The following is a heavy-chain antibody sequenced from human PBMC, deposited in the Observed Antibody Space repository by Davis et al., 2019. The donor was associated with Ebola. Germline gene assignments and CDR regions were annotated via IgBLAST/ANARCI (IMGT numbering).Heavy chain of an antibody. CDR1: EFTFRDYS. D-gene: IGHD3-10*01. CDR3: AYLRDYYGSGSPAY. V-gene: IGHV3-30*01. CDR2: ISHDGSNR. J-gene: IGHJ4*02. Sequence: GGSLRLSCEASEFTFRDYSINWIRQAPGKGLEWMSIISHDGSNRFYADSVKGRFTISTDNSKNTVYLQMNRLRPDDTAVYYCAYLRDYYGSGSPAYWGQGTLVTVSS.